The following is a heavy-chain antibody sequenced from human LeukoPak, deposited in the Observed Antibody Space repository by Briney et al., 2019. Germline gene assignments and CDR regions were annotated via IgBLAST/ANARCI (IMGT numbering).Heavy chain of an antibody. D-gene: IGHD3-16*01. CDR2: IRGKANTYAT. V-gene: IGHV3-73*01. CDR1: GFTFSGSA. Sequence: GGSLRLSCAASGFTFSGSAIHWVRQAPGKGLEWVGRIRGKANTYATLYDASVKGRFTISRDDSKNTAYLQMNSLKTEDTAVYYCTTSAYDYVWAYYFDYWGQGTLVTVS. CDR3: TTSAYDYVWAYYFDY. J-gene: IGHJ4*02.